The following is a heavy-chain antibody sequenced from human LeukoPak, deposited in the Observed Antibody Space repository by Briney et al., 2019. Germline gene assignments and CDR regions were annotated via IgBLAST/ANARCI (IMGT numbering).Heavy chain of an antibody. Sequence: SETLSLTCAVYGGSFSGYYWSWIRQPPGKGLEWIGEISHSGSTNYNPSLKSRVTISVDTSKNQFSLKLSSVTAADTAVYYCARGNYNCWSGYPDAFDIWGQGTMVTVSS. V-gene: IGHV4-34*01. CDR1: GGSFSGYY. CDR3: ARGNYNCWSGYPDAFDI. CDR2: ISHSGST. J-gene: IGHJ3*02. D-gene: IGHD3-3*01.